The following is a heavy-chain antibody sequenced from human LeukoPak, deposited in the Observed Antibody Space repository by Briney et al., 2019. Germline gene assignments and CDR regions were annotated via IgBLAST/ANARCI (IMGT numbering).Heavy chain of an antibody. CDR2: IYYSGST. D-gene: IGHD2/OR15-2a*01. J-gene: IGHJ4*02. V-gene: IGHV4-39*01. Sequence: PSQTLSLTCTVSGGSISSSNYYWGWIRQPPGKGLEWIGSIYYSGSTYYNPSLKSRVTISVDTSKDQFSLKLSSVTAADTAVYYCASSLLRPGVTAEGPRNSQGDQYWGQGTLVTVSS. CDR3: ASSLLRPGVTAEGPRNSQGDQY. CDR1: GGSISSSNYY.